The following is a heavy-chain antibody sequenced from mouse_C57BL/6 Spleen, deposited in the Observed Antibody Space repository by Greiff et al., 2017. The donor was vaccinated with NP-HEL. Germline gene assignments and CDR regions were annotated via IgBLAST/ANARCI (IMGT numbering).Heavy chain of an antibody. CDR2: IWTGGGT. D-gene: IGHD2-4*01. Sequence: QVQLKESGPGLVAPSQSLSITCTVSGFSLTSYAISWVRQPPGKGLEWLGVIWTGGGTTYNSALKSRLSISKDNSKSQVFIKMNSLKTEDTARYYCARGGGYDYDGFDYWGQGTTLTVSS. CDR1: GFSLTSYA. J-gene: IGHJ2*01. V-gene: IGHV2-9-1*01. CDR3: ARGGGYDYDGFDY.